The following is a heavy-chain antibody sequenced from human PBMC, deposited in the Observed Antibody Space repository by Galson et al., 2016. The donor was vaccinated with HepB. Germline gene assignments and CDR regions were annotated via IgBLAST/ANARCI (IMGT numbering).Heavy chain of an antibody. V-gene: IGHV1-18*01. CDR3: ARVPPPYYYDSSGPFDY. Sequence: SVKVSCKASGYSFTSYGISWVRRAPGQGPEWMGWISTYNGRTKVAQKVQGRVTMTTDPSTSTAYMELRSLRSDDTAVYYCARVPPPYYYDSSGPFDYWGQGTLVTVSS. J-gene: IGHJ4*02. CDR2: ISTYNGRT. D-gene: IGHD3-22*01. CDR1: GYSFTSYG.